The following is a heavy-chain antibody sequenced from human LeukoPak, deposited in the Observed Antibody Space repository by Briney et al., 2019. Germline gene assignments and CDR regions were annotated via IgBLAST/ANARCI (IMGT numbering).Heavy chain of an antibody. V-gene: IGHV5-51*01. J-gene: IGHJ4*02. Sequence: GESLKISCKGSGYTFASYWIGWVRQMPGKGLEWMGIIYPGDSDTRYSPSFQGQVTISADESISTAYLQWSSLKASDTAMYYCARPDCRGKELFESWGQGTLVTVSS. CDR1: GYTFASYW. D-gene: IGHD4-23*01. CDR2: IYPGDSDT. CDR3: ARPDCRGKELFES.